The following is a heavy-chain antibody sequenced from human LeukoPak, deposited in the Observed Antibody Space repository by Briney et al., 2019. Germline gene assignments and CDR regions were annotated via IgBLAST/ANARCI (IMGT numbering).Heavy chain of an antibody. Sequence: SETLSLTCTVSGGSITSNSYYWGWIRQPPGKGLEWIGSIYYSGNTYYNPSLKSRVTISVDTSKNQFSLKLSSVTAADTALYYCARSSSWFSDWFDPWGQGTLVTVSS. CDR3: ARSSSWFSDWFDP. D-gene: IGHD6-13*01. J-gene: IGHJ5*02. CDR1: GGSITSNSYY. V-gene: IGHV4-39*07. CDR2: IYYSGNT.